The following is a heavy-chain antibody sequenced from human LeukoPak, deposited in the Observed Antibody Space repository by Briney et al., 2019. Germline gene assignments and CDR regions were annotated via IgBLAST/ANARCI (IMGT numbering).Heavy chain of an antibody. CDR1: GGSISSYY. CDR3: ARGIVATVTTEYYYYMDV. CDR2: IYTSWST. D-gene: IGHD4-17*01. Sequence: SETLSLTCTVSGGSISSYYWSWIRQPAGKGLDWIGRIYTSWSTNYNPSLKSRVTMSVDTSKNQFSLKLSSVTAADTAVYYCARGIVATVTTEYYYYMDVWGKGTTVTVSS. J-gene: IGHJ6*03. V-gene: IGHV4-4*07.